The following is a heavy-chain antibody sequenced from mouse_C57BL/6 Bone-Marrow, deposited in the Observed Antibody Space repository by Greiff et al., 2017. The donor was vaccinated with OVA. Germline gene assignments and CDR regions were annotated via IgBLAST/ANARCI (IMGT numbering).Heavy chain of an antibody. CDR1: GYTFTSYG. V-gene: IGHV1-81*01. D-gene: IGHD1-1*01. CDR2: IYPRSGNT. CDR3: AILPVCYGSTFFDY. Sequence: QVHVKQSGAELARPGASVTLSCKASGYTFTSYGISWVKQRTGQGLAWIGEIYPRSGNTYSNEKFKGKATLTADKSSSTAYMELRCLTSEDTAVYFCAILPVCYGSTFFDYWGQGTTLTVSS. J-gene: IGHJ2*01.